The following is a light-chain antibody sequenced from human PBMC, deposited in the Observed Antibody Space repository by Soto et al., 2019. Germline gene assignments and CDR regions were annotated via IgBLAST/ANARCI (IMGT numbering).Light chain of an antibody. Sequence: EIVLTQSPGTLSLSPGERATLSCRASQSVRSNYLAWYQQKPGQAPRLLIYGASSRANGIPDRFSGTGSGTDFTLTISRLEPEDFAVYYCQQYGCSPYTFGQGTKLEIK. J-gene: IGKJ2*01. CDR3: QQYGCSPYT. CDR2: GAS. CDR1: QSVRSNY. V-gene: IGKV3-20*01.